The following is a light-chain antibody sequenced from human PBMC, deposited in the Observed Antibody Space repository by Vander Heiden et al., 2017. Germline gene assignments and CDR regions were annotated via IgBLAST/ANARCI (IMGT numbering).Light chain of an antibody. CDR1: QSVTSSY. CDR3: QQYASSPWT. CDR2: GAS. J-gene: IGKJ1*01. V-gene: IGKV3-20*01. Sequence: EIVSTPSPGTLSLSPGERATLSCRASQSVTSSYLAWYQQKPGQAPRLLIYGASNRATGIPDRFSGSGSGTDFTLTISRLAPEDFAVFYCQQYASSPWTFGQGTKVEIK.